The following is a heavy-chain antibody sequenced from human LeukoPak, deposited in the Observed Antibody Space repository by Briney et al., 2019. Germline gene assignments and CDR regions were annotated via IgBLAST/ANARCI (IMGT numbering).Heavy chain of an antibody. D-gene: IGHD1-26*01. Sequence: GGSLRLSCAASGFTVSSNYMSWVRQAPGKGLDWVSVIYSGGSTYYADSVKGRFTISRDNSKNTLYLRMNSLRAEDTAVYYCARDRGSGSYYVAFDYWGQGTLVTVSS. CDR2: IYSGGST. J-gene: IGHJ4*02. CDR1: GFTVSSNY. V-gene: IGHV3-53*01. CDR3: ARDRGSGSYYVAFDY.